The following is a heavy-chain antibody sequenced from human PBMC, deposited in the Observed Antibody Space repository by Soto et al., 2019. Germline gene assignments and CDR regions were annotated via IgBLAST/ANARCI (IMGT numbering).Heavy chain of an antibody. CDR1: GFTFSDYY. J-gene: IGHJ6*03. V-gene: IGHV3-11*01. CDR2: ISSSGSTI. CDR3: ARDHTGGDYDYYYMDV. D-gene: IGHD4-17*01. Sequence: GGSLRLSCAASGFTFSDYYMSWIRQAPGKGLEWVSYISSSGSTIYYADSVKGRFTISRDNAKNSLYLQMNSLRAEDTAVYYCARDHTGGDYDYYYMDVWGKGTTVTVSS.